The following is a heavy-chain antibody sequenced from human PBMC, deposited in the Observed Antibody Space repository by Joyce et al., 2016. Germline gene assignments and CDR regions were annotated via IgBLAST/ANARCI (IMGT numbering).Heavy chain of an antibody. CDR1: GDSISSGGYH. CDR2: TYDSGKT. CDR3: ARGPYELMYHNYYMDV. Sequence: QVKLQESGPGLVKPSQTVSLTCSVSGDSISSGGYHWNWVRQRPGRCLEWIGFTYDSGKTYYNPSLKSRAAISVDLSKNRFSLRLSSVNAADTAVYHCARGPYELMYHNYYMDVWGKGTTVTVSS. J-gene: IGHJ6*03. V-gene: IGHV4-31*03. D-gene: IGHD2-8*01.